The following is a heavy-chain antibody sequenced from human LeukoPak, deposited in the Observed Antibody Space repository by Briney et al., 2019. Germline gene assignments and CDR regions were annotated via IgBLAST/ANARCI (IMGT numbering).Heavy chain of an antibody. D-gene: IGHD3-10*01. J-gene: IGHJ6*03. Sequence: GGSLRLSCAASGFTFSSYAMHWVRQAPGKGLEWVTVISYDGSNKYYADSVKGRFTISRDNSKNTLYLQMNSLRAEDTAVYYCARASESRLWFGELSQSYMDVWGKGTTVTVSS. V-gene: IGHV3-30*01. CDR3: ARASESRLWFGELSQSYMDV. CDR2: ISYDGSNK. CDR1: GFTFSSYA.